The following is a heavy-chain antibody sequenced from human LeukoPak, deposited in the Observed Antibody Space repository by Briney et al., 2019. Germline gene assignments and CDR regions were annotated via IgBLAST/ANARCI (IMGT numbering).Heavy chain of an antibody. CDR3: AREYYDSSGYYQKTDY. CDR1: GYTFTGYY. J-gene: IGHJ4*02. Sequence: SVKVSCKDSGYTFTGYYMHWVRQAPGQGLEWMGWINPNSGCTNYAQKFQGRVTMTRDTSISTAYMELSRLRSDDTAVYYCAREYYDSSGYYQKTDYWGQGTLVTVSS. V-gene: IGHV1-2*02. D-gene: IGHD3-22*01. CDR2: INPNSGCT.